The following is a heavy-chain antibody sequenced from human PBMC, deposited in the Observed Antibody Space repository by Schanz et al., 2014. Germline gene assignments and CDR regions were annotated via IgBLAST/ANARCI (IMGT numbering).Heavy chain of an antibody. Sequence: VQLVESGGGVVQPGRSLRLSCAASGFTFSSYSMNWVRQAPGKGLEWVSYISGTTTYTNYADSVKGRFTISRDNAKNSLYLQMNSLRAEDTAVYYCAREQIMAAAGLVDYWGHGTLVTVSS. V-gene: IGHV3-21*05. CDR1: GFTFSSYS. J-gene: IGHJ4*01. CDR2: ISGTTTYT. D-gene: IGHD6-13*01. CDR3: AREQIMAAAGLVDY.